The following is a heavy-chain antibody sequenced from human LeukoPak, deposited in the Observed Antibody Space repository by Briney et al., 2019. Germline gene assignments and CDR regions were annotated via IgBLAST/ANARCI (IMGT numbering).Heavy chain of an antibody. V-gene: IGHV3-7*02. CDR1: GFIFRNYW. D-gene: IGHD4-17*01. CDR2: INHDGGDK. Sequence: GGSLRLSCVASGFIFRNYWMSWVRQAPGKGLEWVANINHDGGDKNYVDSVKGRFTISRDCAKSSLYLQMNSLRVEDTAVYYCAITGGPTVTAFDLWGQGILVTVSS. CDR3: AITGGPTVTAFDL. J-gene: IGHJ4*02.